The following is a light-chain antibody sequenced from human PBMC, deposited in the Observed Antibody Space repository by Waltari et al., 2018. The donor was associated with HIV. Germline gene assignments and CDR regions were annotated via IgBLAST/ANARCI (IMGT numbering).Light chain of an antibody. CDR1: QSVLYSSNNKNY. CDR2: WAS. Sequence: DIVMTQSPDSLAVPLGASAPINCKSSQSVLYSSNNKNYLAWYQQKPGQPPKLLIYWASTRESGVPDRFSGSGSGTDFTLTISSLQAEDVAVYYCQQYYSTPYTFGQGTKLEIK. CDR3: QQYYSTPYT. V-gene: IGKV4-1*01. J-gene: IGKJ2*01.